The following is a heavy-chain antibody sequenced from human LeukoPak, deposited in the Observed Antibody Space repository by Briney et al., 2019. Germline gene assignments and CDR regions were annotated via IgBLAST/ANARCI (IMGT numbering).Heavy chain of an antibody. D-gene: IGHD3-10*02. CDR1: VFTLSSYS. J-gene: IGHJ6*03. CDR3: ARGVDSIVRGFNLHMDV. Sequence: GGSLRLSCAASVFTLSSYSMNWVRQAPGKGLEWVSYISSSSSTIYYADSVKGRFTISRDNAKNSLYLQMNSLRAEDTAVYYCARGVDSIVRGFNLHMDVWGKGTTVTVSS. V-gene: IGHV3-48*01. CDR2: ISSSSSTI.